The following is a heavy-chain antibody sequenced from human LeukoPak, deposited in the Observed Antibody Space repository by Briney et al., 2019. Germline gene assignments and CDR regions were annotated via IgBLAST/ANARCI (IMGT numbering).Heavy chain of an antibody. CDR2: IKQDGSEK. J-gene: IGHJ4*02. V-gene: IGHV3-7*01. Sequence: PGGSLRLSCAASGFIFSSYWMSWVRQAPGKGPEWVANIKQDGSEKYYVDSVKGRFTISRDNAKNSLYLQMNSLRAEDTAVYYCARGGYYYDSSGYYDYWGQGTLVTVSS. CDR3: ARGGYYYDSSGYYDY. D-gene: IGHD3-22*01. CDR1: GFIFSSYW.